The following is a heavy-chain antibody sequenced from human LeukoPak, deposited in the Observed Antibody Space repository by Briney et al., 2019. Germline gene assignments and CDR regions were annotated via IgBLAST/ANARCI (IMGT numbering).Heavy chain of an antibody. J-gene: IGHJ4*02. D-gene: IGHD1-7*01. V-gene: IGHV1-69*05. CDR1: GGTSSSYA. CDR3: AREVLILRTGTTYFDY. CDR2: IIPIFGTA. Sequence: SVKVSCKASGGTSSSYAISWVRQAPGQGLEWMGGIIPIFGTANYAQKFQGRITITTDESTSTAYMELSSLRSEDTAVYYCAREVLILRTGTTYFDYWGQGTLVTVSS.